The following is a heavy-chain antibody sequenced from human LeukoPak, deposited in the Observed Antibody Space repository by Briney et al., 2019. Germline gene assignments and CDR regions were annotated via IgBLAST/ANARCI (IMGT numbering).Heavy chain of an antibody. Sequence: SQTLSLTCSVSGASISNYYWSWIRQPPGKGLEWIGYIYYSGNTNYNPSLKSRVTLSIDTSKNQFSLRLTSVTAADTAVYYCARSLDRSGWYFGVNWGQGTLVTVSS. D-gene: IGHD6-19*01. CDR3: ARSLDRSGWYFGVN. CDR1: GASISNYY. V-gene: IGHV4-59*01. J-gene: IGHJ1*01. CDR2: IYYSGNT.